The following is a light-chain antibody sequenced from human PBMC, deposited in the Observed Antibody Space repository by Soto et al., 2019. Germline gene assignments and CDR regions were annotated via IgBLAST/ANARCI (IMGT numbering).Light chain of an antibody. V-gene: IGLV2-14*01. CDR3: CSYTTSNTRQIV. CDR1: SSYVGGYNY. Sequence: QSALTQPASVSGSPGQSITISCTGTSSYVGGYNYVSWYQQHPGKAPKFMIYDVSNRPSGVSNRFSGSKSGNTASLTISGLQAEDEADYYCCSYTTSNTRQIVFGTGTKLTV. CDR2: DVS. J-gene: IGLJ1*01.